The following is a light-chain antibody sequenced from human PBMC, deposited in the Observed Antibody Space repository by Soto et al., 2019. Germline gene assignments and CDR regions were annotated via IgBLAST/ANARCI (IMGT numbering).Light chain of an antibody. Sequence: VLPQPPSVSGAPGQRVTISCTGSSSNIGAHYDVHWYQQLPGTAPKLLIYGNSNRPSGVPDRFSGSKSGTSASLAITGLQAEDEADYYCQSYDNSLSVYVFGTGTKVTVL. CDR2: GNS. J-gene: IGLJ1*01. V-gene: IGLV1-40*01. CDR1: SSNIGAHYD. CDR3: QSYDNSLSVYV.